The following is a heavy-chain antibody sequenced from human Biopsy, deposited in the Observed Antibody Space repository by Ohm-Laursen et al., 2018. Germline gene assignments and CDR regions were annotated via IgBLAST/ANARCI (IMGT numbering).Heavy chain of an antibody. Sequence: SLRLFCSAFGFTYTTFAMSWVRQAPGKGPEWVSTISANGATSYYADSVKGRFTISRDNSKNTLYLQMNSVRADDTAIYYCAKGGSITIFGVVINNCFDPWGQGTRVTVSS. V-gene: IGHV3-23*01. CDR2: ISANGATS. J-gene: IGHJ5*02. CDR1: GFTYTTFA. CDR3: AKGGSITIFGVVINNCFDP. D-gene: IGHD3-3*01.